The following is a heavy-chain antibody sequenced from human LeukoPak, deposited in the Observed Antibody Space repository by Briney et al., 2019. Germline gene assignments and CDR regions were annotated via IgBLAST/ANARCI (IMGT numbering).Heavy chain of an antibody. J-gene: IGHJ4*02. Sequence: SETLSLTCAAHGGSLRGNYSSWIRQPPGKGLQWIGQGTHDGVTTYDPSLKSRVTISVDTPRNQVSLKVTSLTAADPAVYYCARALNILDYWGQASLVTVSS. CDR2: GTHDGVT. CDR1: GGSLRGNY. CDR3: ARALNILDY. V-gene: IGHV4-34*01.